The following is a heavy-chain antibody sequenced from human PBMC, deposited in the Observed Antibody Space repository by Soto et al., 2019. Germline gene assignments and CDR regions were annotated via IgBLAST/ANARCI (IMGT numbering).Heavy chain of an antibody. J-gene: IGHJ4*02. Sequence: SETLSLTCSVSGGSIAYNSYYGGCIRQPPGKGLEWVGGIFYTGTTYYSPSLKDRVSISVDTSKNSFSLNLTSVTAADTAVYFCARLVVVAPVANVWGQGALVTVSS. CDR3: ARLVVVAPVANV. CDR1: GGSIAYNSYY. D-gene: IGHD2-21*01. V-gene: IGHV4-39*02. CDR2: IFYTGTT.